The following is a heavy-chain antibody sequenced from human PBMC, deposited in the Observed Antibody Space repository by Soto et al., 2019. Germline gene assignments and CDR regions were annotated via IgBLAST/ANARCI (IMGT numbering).Heavy chain of an antibody. J-gene: IGHJ3*02. CDR3: VKHRGNPYGAFDI. CDR2: ITGSGGST. Sequence: EVQLLESGGGLVQPGGSLRLSCVASGFTLSTYAMSWVRQAPGKGLEWVSGITGSGGSTYYADSVKGRFTISRDNSKXTVSLHMNSLRAEDTAVYYXVKHRGNPYGAFDIWGXXTMVT. CDR1: GFTLSTYA. V-gene: IGHV3-23*01. D-gene: IGHD2-8*01.